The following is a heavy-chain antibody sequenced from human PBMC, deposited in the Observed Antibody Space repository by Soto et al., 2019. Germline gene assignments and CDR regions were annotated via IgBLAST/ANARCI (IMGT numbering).Heavy chain of an antibody. J-gene: IGHJ6*01. V-gene: IGHV1-3*01. CDR1: GYTSTGFA. Sequence: ASFKVSCKASGYTSTGFAIHWVPQAGGQRLEWMGWINAGNVNTKYSQQFQGRVTITRETPARTAYLELSSLRSEYTAVFYCLRVYIERESSIYYYGLDVSGQGTTITDSS. CDR3: LRVYIERESSIYYYGLDV. CDR2: INAGNVNT. D-gene: IGHD2-2*01.